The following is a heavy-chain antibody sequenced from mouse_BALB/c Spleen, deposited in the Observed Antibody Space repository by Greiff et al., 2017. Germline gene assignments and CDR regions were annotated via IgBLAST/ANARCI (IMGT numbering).Heavy chain of an antibody. CDR3: ARASIYYGRYYAMDY. J-gene: IGHJ4*01. V-gene: IGHV3-2*02. Sequence: DVKLQESGPGLVKPSQSLSLTCTVTGYSITSDYAWNWIRQFPGNQLEWLGYISYSGSTSYNPSLKSRISITRDTSKNQFFLQLNSVTTEDTATYYCARASIYYGRYYAMDYWGQGTSVTVSS. CDR1: GYSITSDYA. D-gene: IGHD2-1*01. CDR2: ISYSGST.